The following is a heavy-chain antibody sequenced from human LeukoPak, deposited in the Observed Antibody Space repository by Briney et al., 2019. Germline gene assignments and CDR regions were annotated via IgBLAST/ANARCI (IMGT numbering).Heavy chain of an antibody. CDR2: IKQDGSEK. J-gene: IGHJ4*02. V-gene: IGHV3-7*03. Sequence: GGSLRLSCAASGFTFSSYWMSWVRQAPGKGLEWVANIKQDGSEKYYVDSVKGRFTISRDNAKNTLYLQMNSLRAEDTAVYYCANLVEQLVIDYWGQGTLVTVSS. CDR1: GFTFSSYW. D-gene: IGHD6-6*01. CDR3: ANLVEQLVIDY.